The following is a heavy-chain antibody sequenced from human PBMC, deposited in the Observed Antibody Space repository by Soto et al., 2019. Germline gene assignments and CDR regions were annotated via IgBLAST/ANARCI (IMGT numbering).Heavy chain of an antibody. CDR1: GYSFTSYW. Sequence: GESLKISCKGSGYSFTSYWIGWVRQMPGKGLEWMGIIYPGDSDTRYSPSFQGQVTISADKSISTAYLQWSSLKASDTAMYYCARHVVGARGWVEEPLWGQGTLVTASS. V-gene: IGHV5-51*01. CDR3: ARHVVGARGWVEEPL. CDR2: IYPGDSDT. J-gene: IGHJ4*02. D-gene: IGHD1-1*01.